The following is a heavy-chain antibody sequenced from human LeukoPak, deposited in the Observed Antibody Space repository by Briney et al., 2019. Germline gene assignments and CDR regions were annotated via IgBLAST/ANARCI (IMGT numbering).Heavy chain of an antibody. CDR3: ARDGTYCSGGNCYSMFDY. D-gene: IGHD2-15*01. V-gene: IGHV4-34*01. CDR2: ISHSGST. CDR1: DGSFSGYY. Sequence: PSVTLSLTCAVYDGSFSGYYWSWIRQPPGKGLEWIGEISHSGSTNYNPSLKSRVTISVDTSRNQFSLNLSSVSAADTAVYYCARDGTYCSGGNCYSMFDYWGQGTLVTVSS. J-gene: IGHJ4*02.